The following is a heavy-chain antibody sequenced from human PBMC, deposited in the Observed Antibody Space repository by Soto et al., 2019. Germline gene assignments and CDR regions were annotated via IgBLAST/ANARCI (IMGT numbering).Heavy chain of an antibody. D-gene: IGHD6-13*01. V-gene: IGHV3-64D*08. J-gene: IGHJ5*02. Sequence: PGGSLRLSCSASGFTFSSYAMHWVRQAPGKGLEYVSAISSNGGSTYYADSVKGRFTISRDNSKNTLYLQMSSLRAEDTAVYYCVRSSYSSSWYLYNWFDPWGQGTLVTVSS. CDR2: ISSNGGST. CDR1: GFTFSSYA. CDR3: VRSSYSSSWYLYNWFDP.